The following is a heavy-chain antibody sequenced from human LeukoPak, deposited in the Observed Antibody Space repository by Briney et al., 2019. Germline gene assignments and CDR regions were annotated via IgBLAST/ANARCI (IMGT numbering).Heavy chain of an antibody. CDR2: MNSNSGNT. CDR3: ARNGWLGYYYYGMDV. CDR1: GYTFTSYD. Sequence: ASVKVSCTASGYTFTSYDINWVRQATGQGLEWMGWMNSNSGNTGYAQKFQGRVTMTRNTSISTAYMELSSLRSEDTAVYYCARNGWLGYYYYGMDVWGQGTTVTVSS. J-gene: IGHJ6*02. D-gene: IGHD6-19*01. V-gene: IGHV1-8*01.